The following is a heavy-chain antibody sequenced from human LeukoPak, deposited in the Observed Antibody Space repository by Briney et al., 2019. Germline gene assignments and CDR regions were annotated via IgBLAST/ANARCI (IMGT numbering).Heavy chain of an antibody. CDR1: GFIVSDNY. Sequence: PGGSLRLSCAASGFIVSDNYISWVRPAPGEGLEWVSSIYRGGSTYYADSVKGRFTNSRDNSKNTLYLQMNSLRDEDTAVYFCARGNYGSGSYYIGDAFDIWGQGTMVTVSS. CDR3: ARGNYGSGSYYIGDAFDI. CDR2: IYRGGST. J-gene: IGHJ3*02. D-gene: IGHD3-10*01. V-gene: IGHV3-53*01.